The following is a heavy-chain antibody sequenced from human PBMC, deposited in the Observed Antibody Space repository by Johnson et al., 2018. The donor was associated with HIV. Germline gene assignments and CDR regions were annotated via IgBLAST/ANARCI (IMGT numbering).Heavy chain of an antibody. CDR1: GFNFDDHS. CDR2: INWNGDSA. V-gene: IGHV3-20*04. Sequence: EQLVESGGGVVRPGGSLRLSCADSGFNFDDHSMSWVRQAPGKGLEWVSVINWNGDSAGYADSVQGRFTISRDNAKNSLYLQMNSLRAEDTAFYYCARVVRGSNGWRGAFDIWGQGTKVTVAS. D-gene: IGHD6-19*01. CDR3: ARVVRGSNGWRGAFDI. J-gene: IGHJ3*02.